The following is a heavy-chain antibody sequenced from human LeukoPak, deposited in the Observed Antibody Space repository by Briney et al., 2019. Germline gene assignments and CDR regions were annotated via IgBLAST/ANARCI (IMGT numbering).Heavy chain of an antibody. D-gene: IGHD2-15*01. Sequence: KASETLSLTCAVYGGSFSGYYWSWIRQPPGKGLEWVGEINHSGSTNYNPSLKSRVTISVDTSKNQFPLKLSSVTAADTAVYYCASPGHCSGGSCYHSFDYWGQGTLVTVSS. CDR3: ASPGHCSGGSCYHSFDY. V-gene: IGHV4-34*01. CDR2: INHSGST. J-gene: IGHJ4*02. CDR1: GGSFSGYY.